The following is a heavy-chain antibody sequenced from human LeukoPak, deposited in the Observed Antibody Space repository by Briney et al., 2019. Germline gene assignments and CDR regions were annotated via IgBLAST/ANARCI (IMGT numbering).Heavy chain of an antibody. Sequence: GGSLRLSCAASGFTFSSYWMSSVRQAPEKGLEWVANIKKDGSEKFYVDSVKGRFTISRDNAKNSLFLQMNSLRAEDTAVYFCARDGAARGSGSFGDWGQGTLVTVSS. D-gene: IGHD3-10*01. CDR1: GFTFSSYW. V-gene: IGHV3-7*03. J-gene: IGHJ4*02. CDR3: ARDGAARGSGSFGD. CDR2: IKKDGSEK.